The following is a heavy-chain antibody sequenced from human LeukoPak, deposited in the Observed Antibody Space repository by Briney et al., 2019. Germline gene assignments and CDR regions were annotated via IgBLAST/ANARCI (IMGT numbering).Heavy chain of an antibody. V-gene: IGHV1-69*05. Sequence: GASVKVSCKASGGTFSSYAISWVRQAPGQGLEWMGGIIPIFGTASYAQKFQGRVTITRNTSISTAYMELSSLRSEDTAVYYCARGGCSSTSCYPYYYYYYMDVWGKGTTVTVSS. J-gene: IGHJ6*03. CDR1: GGTFSSYA. CDR3: ARGGCSSTSCYPYYYYYYMDV. CDR2: IIPIFGTA. D-gene: IGHD2-2*01.